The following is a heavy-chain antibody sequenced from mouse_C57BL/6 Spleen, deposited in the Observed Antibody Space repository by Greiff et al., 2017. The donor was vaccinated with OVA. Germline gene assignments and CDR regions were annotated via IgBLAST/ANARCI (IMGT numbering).Heavy chain of an antibody. J-gene: IGHJ4*01. V-gene: IGHV1-69*01. Sequence: QVQLQQPGAELVMPGASVKLSCKASGYTFTSYWMHWVKQRPGQGLEWIGEIDPYDSCTKYNQKFKGKSTLTVDKSPSTAYMLLSSLTSEASAVYYCARSKDEAMDYWGQGTSVTVSS. CDR1: GYTFTSYW. CDR3: ARSKDEAMDY. CDR2: IDPYDSCT.